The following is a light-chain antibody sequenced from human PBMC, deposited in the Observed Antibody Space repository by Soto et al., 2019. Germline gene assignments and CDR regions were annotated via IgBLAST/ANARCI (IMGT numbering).Light chain of an antibody. Sequence: QSALTQPPSVSGSPGQSVTISCTGTSNDVGSYNRVSWYQQPPGTPPKLIIYEVSDRPSGVPNRFSGSKSGNSASLTISVLQAEDEADYYCSSYTSSSTLAFGGGTKLTVL. CDR1: SNDVGSYNR. J-gene: IGLJ2*01. V-gene: IGLV2-18*02. CDR2: EVS. CDR3: SSYTSSSTLA.